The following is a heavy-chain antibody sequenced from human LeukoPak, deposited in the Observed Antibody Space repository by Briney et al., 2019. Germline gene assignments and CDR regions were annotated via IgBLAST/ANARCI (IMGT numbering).Heavy chain of an antibody. Sequence: PGGSLRLSCAASGLTLSNYWMHWVRQAPGKGLVWVSRMNNDGSGTTYADSVRGRFTISRDNAKNTLYLQMNSLRVEDTAVYFCAREIMVSREWYFDLWGRGTLVTAAS. CDR1: GLTLSNYW. D-gene: IGHD2-21*01. V-gene: IGHV3-74*01. CDR3: AREIMVSREWYFDL. J-gene: IGHJ2*01. CDR2: MNNDGSGT.